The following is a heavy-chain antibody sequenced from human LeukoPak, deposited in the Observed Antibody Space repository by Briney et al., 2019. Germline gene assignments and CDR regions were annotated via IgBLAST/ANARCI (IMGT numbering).Heavy chain of an antibody. CDR2: IYSDNT. D-gene: IGHD5-24*01. CDR1: GFTVSSNS. CDR3: ARTIEMATISYFDY. V-gene: IGHV3-53*01. Sequence: GGSLRLSCTVSGFTVSSNSMSWVRQAPGKGLEWVSFIYSDNTHYSDSVKGRFTISRDNSKNTLYLQMNSLRAGDTAVYYCARTIEMATISYFDYWGQGTLVTVSS. J-gene: IGHJ4*02.